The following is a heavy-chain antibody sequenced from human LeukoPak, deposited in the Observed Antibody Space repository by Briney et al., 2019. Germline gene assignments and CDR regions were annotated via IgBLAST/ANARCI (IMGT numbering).Heavy chain of an antibody. CDR1: GFTFSSYA. CDR3: AKRVMGYCSSTSCYTGENWFDP. CDR2: ISGSGGST. J-gene: IGHJ5*02. Sequence: GGSLRLSCAASGFTFSSYAMSWVRQAPGKGLEWVSAISGSGGSTYYADSVKGRFTISRDNSKNTLYLQMNSLRAEDTAVYYCAKRVMGYCSSTSCYTGENWFDPWGQGTLVTVSS. D-gene: IGHD2-2*02. V-gene: IGHV3-23*01.